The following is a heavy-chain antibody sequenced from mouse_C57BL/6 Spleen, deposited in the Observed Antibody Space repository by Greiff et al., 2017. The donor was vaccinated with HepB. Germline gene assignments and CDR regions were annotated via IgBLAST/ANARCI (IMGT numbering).Heavy chain of an antibody. V-gene: IGHV5-12*01. J-gene: IGHJ3*01. CDR3: ARRGDSSGSSAY. Sequence: EVKLVESGGGLVQPGGSLKLSCAASGFTFSDYYMYWVRQTPEKRLEWVAYISNGGGSTYYPDTVKGRFTISRDNAKNTLYLQMSRLKSEDTAMYYCARRGDSSGSSAYWGQGTLVTVSA. CDR1: GFTFSDYY. CDR2: ISNGGGST. D-gene: IGHD3-2*02.